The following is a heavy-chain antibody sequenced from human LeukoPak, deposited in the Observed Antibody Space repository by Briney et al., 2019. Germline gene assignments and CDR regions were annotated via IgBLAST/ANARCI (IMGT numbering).Heavy chain of an antibody. CDR3: ASLTYVWGSYRSFHAFDI. CDR1: GFTFSSYA. D-gene: IGHD3-16*02. CDR2: IWYDGSNK. J-gene: IGHJ3*02. V-gene: IGHV3-33*08. Sequence: GGSLRLSCAASGFTFSSYAMSWVRQAPGKGLEWVAVIWYDGSNKYYADSVKGRFTISRDNSKNTLYLQMNSLRAEDTAVYYCASLTYVWGSYRSFHAFDIWGQGTMVTVSS.